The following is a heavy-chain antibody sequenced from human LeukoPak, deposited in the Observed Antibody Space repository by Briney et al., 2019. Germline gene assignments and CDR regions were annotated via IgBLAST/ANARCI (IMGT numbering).Heavy chain of an antibody. V-gene: IGHV3-33*01. D-gene: IGHD3-10*01. CDR2: IWYDGSNE. Sequence: GRSLRLSCAASGFTFSNYGMHWVRQAPGKGLEWMAVIWYDGSNEYYTDSVKGRFTISRDNSKNTLSLQMNSLRAEDTAVYYCARYYGSGSVGGFDYWGQGTLVTVSS. J-gene: IGHJ4*02. CDR3: ARYYGSGSVGGFDY. CDR1: GFTFSNYG.